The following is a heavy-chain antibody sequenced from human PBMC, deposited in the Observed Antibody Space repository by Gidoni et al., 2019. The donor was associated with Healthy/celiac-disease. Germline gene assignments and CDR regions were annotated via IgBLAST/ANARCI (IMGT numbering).Heavy chain of an antibody. V-gene: IGHV3-48*02. Sequence: EVQLVESGGGLVQPGGSLRLSCAASGFTFSSDSMNWVRQAPGKGLEWVSYISSSSSTIYDADSVKGRFTISRDNAKNSLYLQMNSLRDEDTAVYYCARDGRGIAAAGPDAFDIWGQGTMVTVSS. CDR1: GFTFSSDS. CDR2: ISSSSSTI. J-gene: IGHJ3*02. D-gene: IGHD6-13*01. CDR3: ARDGRGIAAAGPDAFDI.